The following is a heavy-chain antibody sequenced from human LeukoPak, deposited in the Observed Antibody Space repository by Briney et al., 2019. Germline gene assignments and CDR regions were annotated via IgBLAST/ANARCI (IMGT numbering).Heavy chain of an antibody. CDR3: ARRGITGTTDY. V-gene: IGHV4-4*09. J-gene: IGHJ4*02. CDR2: IYTSGST. CDR1: GGSISSYY. Sequence: PSETLSLTCTVSGGSISSYYWSWIRQPPGKGLEWIGYIYTSGSTNYNPSLKSRVTISVDTSKNQFSLKLSSVTAADTAVYYCARRGITGTTDYWGQGTLVTVSS. D-gene: IGHD1-7*01.